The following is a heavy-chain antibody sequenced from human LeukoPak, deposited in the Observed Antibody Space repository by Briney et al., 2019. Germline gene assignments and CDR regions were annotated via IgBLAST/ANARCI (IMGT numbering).Heavy chain of an antibody. CDR2: IYYTGST. D-gene: IGHD2-2*01. J-gene: IGHJ4*02. CDR3: ARQRYQLDY. CDR1: GGSISSYY. V-gene: IGHV4-59*01. Sequence: SETLSLTCTVSGGSISSYYWSWVRQPPGKGLEWIGYIYYTGSTNYNPSLKSRVTISVDTSKSQFSLKLTSVTAADTAVYYCARQRYQLDYWGQGTLVTVSS.